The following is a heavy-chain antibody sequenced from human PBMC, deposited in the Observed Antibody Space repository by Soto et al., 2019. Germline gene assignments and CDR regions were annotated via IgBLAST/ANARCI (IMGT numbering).Heavy chain of an antibody. CDR2: IYYSGGT. D-gene: IGHD5-18*01. CDR3: ARAVQKERGYSYGLTGMDV. V-gene: IGHV4-31*03. CDR1: GGSISGGNYY. J-gene: IGHJ6*02. Sequence: PSETLSLTCTVSGGSISGGNYYWSWIRQHPGKGLEWIGYIYYSGGTYYNPSLKSRVTISVDTSKNQFSLKLSSVTAADTAVYYCARAVQKERGYSYGLTGMDVWGQGTTVTVSS.